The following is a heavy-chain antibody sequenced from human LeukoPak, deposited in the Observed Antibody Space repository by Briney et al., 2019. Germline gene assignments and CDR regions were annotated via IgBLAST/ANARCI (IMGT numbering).Heavy chain of an antibody. J-gene: IGHJ6*02. CDR2: ISYDGSNK. D-gene: IGHD3-3*01. CDR1: GFTFSSYG. CDR3: AKQLYDFWSGYSFYYYYGMDV. Sequence: GRSLRLSCAASGFTFSSYGMHWVRQAPGKGLEWVAVISYDGSNKYCADSVKGRFTISRDNSKNTLYLQMNSLRAEDTAVYYCAKQLYDFWSGYSFYYYYGMDVWGQGTTVTVSS. V-gene: IGHV3-30*18.